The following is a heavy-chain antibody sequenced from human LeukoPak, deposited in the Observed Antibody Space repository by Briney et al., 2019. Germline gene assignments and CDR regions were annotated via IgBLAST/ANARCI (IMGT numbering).Heavy chain of an antibody. CDR1: GGSISSYY. V-gene: IGHV4-59*01. J-gene: IGHJ3*02. CDR3: ARGLGSSWYSSAFDI. CDR2: IYYSGST. D-gene: IGHD6-13*01. Sequence: SETLSLTCTVFGGSISSYYWSWIRQPPGKGLEWIGYIYYSGSTNYNPSLKSRVTISVDTSKNQFSLKLSSVTAADTAVYYCARGLGSSWYSSAFDIWGQGTMVTVSS.